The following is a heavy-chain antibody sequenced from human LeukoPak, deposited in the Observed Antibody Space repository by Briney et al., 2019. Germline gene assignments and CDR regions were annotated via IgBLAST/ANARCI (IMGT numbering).Heavy chain of an antibody. V-gene: IGHV3-23*01. CDR2: ISGSGSRT. D-gene: IGHD6-6*01. CDR3: AKDPGEQLAPLGWYFEV. CDR1: GFTFRSYA. J-gene: IGHJ2*01. Sequence: PGGSLRLSCAASGFTFRSYAMSCVRQAPGKGLEWVSAISGSGSRTYYADSVKGRFTISRDNSKSTLYLQMNSLRADDTAVYYCAKDPGEQLAPLGWYFEVWGRGTLVTVSS.